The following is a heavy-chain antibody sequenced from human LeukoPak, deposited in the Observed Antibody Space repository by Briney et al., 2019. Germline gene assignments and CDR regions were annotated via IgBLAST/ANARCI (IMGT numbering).Heavy chain of an antibody. J-gene: IGHJ4*02. V-gene: IGHV3-7*01. CDR3: ARDLQYYDSSGYPDY. Sequence: GGSLRLSCAASGFTFSSYWMSWVRQAPGKGLEWVANIKQDGSEKYYVDSVKGRFTISRDNAKNSLYLQMSSLRAEDTAVYYCARDLQYYDSSGYPDYWGQGTLVTVSS. D-gene: IGHD3-22*01. CDR1: GFTFSSYW. CDR2: IKQDGSEK.